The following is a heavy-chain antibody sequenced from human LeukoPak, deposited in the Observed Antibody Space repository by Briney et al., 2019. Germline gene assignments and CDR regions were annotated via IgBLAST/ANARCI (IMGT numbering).Heavy chain of an antibody. D-gene: IGHD3-10*01. CDR3: ARDRPGTYYYDY. Sequence: PSGTLSLTCAVSGGSISSSNWWSWVRQPPGKGLEWIGYIFHSGSTNYNPSLKSRVTISVDTSKNQFSLKVSSVTAADTAVYYCARDRPGTYYYDYWGQGTLVTVSS. CDR2: IFHSGST. J-gene: IGHJ4*02. V-gene: IGHV4-4*02. CDR1: GGSISSSNW.